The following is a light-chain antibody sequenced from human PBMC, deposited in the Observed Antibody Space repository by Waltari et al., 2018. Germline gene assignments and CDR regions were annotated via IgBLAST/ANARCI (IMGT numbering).Light chain of an antibody. CDR2: DAS. Sequence: EIVLTQSPATLSLSPGERATLSCRASQSVSSYLAWYQQKPGQAPRLLSYDASNRATGVPARFSGSGSGTDFTLTISSLEPEDFAVYYCQQRSDSRTFGQGTKVEIK. V-gene: IGKV3-11*01. J-gene: IGKJ1*01. CDR1: QSVSSY. CDR3: QQRSDSRT.